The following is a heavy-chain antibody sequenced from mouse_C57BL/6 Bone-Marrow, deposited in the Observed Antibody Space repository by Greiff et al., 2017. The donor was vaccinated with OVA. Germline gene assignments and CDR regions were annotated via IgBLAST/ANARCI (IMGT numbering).Heavy chain of an antibody. Sequence: QVHVKQPGAELVKPGASVKMSCKASGYTFTSYWITWVKQRPGQGLEWIGDIYPGSGSTNYNEKFKSKATLTVDTSSSTAYMQLSSLTSEDSAVYYCARRAYSNLYYYAMDYWGQGTSVTVSS. CDR2: IYPGSGST. CDR3: ARRAYSNLYYYAMDY. CDR1: GYTFTSYW. J-gene: IGHJ4*01. D-gene: IGHD2-5*01. V-gene: IGHV1-55*01.